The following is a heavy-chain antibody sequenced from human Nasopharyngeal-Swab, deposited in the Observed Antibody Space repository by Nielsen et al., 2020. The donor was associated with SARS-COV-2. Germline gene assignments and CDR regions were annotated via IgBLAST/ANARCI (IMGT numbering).Heavy chain of an antibody. J-gene: IGHJ5*02. D-gene: IGHD1-26*01. CDR2: IAYDGSNK. V-gene: IGHV3-30*03. CDR1: GFTFSSYG. CDR3: AREGGNWFDP. Sequence: GESLKISCAASGFTFSSYGMHWVRQAPGKGLEWVAVIAYDGSNKYYADSVKGRFTISRDNSKNTLYLQMNSLRAEDTAVYYCAREGGNWFDPWGQGTLVTVSS.